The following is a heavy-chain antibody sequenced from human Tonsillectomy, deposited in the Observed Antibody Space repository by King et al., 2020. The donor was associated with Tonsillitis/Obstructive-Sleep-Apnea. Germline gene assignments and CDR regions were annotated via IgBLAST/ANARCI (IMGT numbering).Heavy chain of an antibody. D-gene: IGHD2-15*01. CDR3: ARDTGRGISPFDC. V-gene: IGHV3-48*02. Sequence: EVQLVESGGGLVQPGGSLRLSCAASGFTFSSYSMNWVRQAPGRGLEWVSYISSSSSTIYYADSVKGRFTVSRDNAKNSHYLQMNSLRDEDTAVHYCARDTGRGISPFDCWGQGTLVTVSS. J-gene: IGHJ4*02. CDR2: ISSSSSTI. CDR1: GFTFSSYS.